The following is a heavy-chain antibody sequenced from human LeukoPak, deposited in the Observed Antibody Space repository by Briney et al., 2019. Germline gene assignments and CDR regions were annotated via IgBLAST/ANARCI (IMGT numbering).Heavy chain of an antibody. CDR2: IYHSGST. V-gene: IGHV4-38-2*02. CDR3: ARVVASPHYYYMDV. Sequence: PSETLSLTCTVSGYSISSGSYWGWIRQPPGKGLEWIGSIYHSGSTYYNPSLKSRVTISVDTSKNQFSLKLSSVTAADTAVYYCARVVASPHYYYMDVWGKGTTVTVSS. J-gene: IGHJ6*03. CDR1: GYSISSGSY.